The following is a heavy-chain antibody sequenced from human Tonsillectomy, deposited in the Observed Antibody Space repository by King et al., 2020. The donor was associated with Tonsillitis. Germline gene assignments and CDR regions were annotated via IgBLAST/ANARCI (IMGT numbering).Heavy chain of an antibody. CDR3: ARGRWYSSSWSDDAFDI. J-gene: IGHJ3*02. V-gene: IGHV3-21*01. CDR2: ISSSSSYI. CDR1: GFTFSSYS. Sequence: VQLVESGGGLVKPGGSLRLSCAASGFTFSSYSMNWVRQAPGKGLEWVSSISSSSSYIYYADSVKGRFTISRDNAKNSLYLQMNSLRAEDTAVYYCARGRWYSSSWSDDAFDIWGQGTMVTVSS. D-gene: IGHD6-13*01.